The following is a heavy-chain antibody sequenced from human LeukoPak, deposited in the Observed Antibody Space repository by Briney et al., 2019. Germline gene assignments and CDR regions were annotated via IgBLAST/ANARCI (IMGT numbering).Heavy chain of an antibody. CDR2: IYYSGST. CDR1: GGSISSSSYY. J-gene: IGHJ4*02. Sequence: SETLSLTCTVSGGSISSSSYYWGWIRQPPGKGLEWIGSIYYSGSTYYNPSLKSRVTISVDTSKNQFSLKLSSVTAADTAVYYCARLWKGDYWGQGTLVTVSS. CDR3: ARLWKGDY. V-gene: IGHV4-39*01. D-gene: IGHD3-3*01.